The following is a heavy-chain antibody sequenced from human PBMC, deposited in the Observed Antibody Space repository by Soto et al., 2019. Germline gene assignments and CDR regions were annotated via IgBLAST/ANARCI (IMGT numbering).Heavy chain of an antibody. D-gene: IGHD3-9*01. CDR3: ARTNYDILTGSDY. CDR1: GYTFTGYY. Sequence: GASVKVSCKASGYTFTGYYMHWVRQAPGQGPEWMGWISPYNGNTNYAQKLQGRVTMTTDTSTSTAYMELRSLRSDDTAVYYCARTNYDILTGSDYWGQGTLVTVSS. CDR2: ISPYNGNT. V-gene: IGHV1-18*04. J-gene: IGHJ4*02.